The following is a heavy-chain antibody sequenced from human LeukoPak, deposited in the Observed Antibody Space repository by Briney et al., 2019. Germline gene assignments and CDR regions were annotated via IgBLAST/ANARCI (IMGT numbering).Heavy chain of an antibody. CDR1: GGSISSGGYY. Sequence: SQTLSLTCTVSGGSISSGGYYWSWIRQHPEKGLEWIGYIYYSGSTYYNPSLKSRVTISVDTSKNQFSLKLSSVTAADTAVYYCASLFGELFPGAFDIWGQGTMVTVSS. D-gene: IGHD3-10*01. V-gene: IGHV4-31*03. CDR2: IYYSGST. CDR3: ASLFGELFPGAFDI. J-gene: IGHJ3*02.